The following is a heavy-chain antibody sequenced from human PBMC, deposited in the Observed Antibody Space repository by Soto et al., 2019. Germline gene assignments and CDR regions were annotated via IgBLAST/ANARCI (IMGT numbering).Heavy chain of an antibody. CDR1: GYSISSSNW. CDR2: IYYSGST. CDR3: ARNPKREYYYDSSGYSTWYFDL. V-gene: IGHV4-28*01. J-gene: IGHJ2*01. D-gene: IGHD3-22*01. Sequence: SETLSLTCAVSGYSISSSNWWGWIRQPPGRGLEWIGYIYYSGSTYYNPSLKSRVTMSVDTSKNQFSLKLSSVTAVDTAVYYCARNPKREYYYDSSGYSTWYFDLWGRGTLVT.